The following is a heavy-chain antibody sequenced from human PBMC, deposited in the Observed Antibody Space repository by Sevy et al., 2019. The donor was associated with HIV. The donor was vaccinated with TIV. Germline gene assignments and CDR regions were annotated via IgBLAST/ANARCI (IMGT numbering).Heavy chain of an antibody. Sequence: SETLSLTCTVSGGSIISNNYYWGWIRQPPGMGLEWIGGMSYSGTTHYNPSLQSRVTISVDTSKNQFSLKLSSVTAADTAVYYCARLDATYSSPSMGSFDYWGQGTLVTVSS. J-gene: IGHJ4*02. D-gene: IGHD3-22*01. CDR1: GGSIISNNYY. V-gene: IGHV4-39*01. CDR3: ARLDATYSSPSMGSFDY. CDR2: MSYSGTT.